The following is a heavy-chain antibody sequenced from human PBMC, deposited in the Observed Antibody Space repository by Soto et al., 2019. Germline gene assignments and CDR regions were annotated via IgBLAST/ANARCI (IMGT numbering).Heavy chain of an antibody. J-gene: IGHJ5*02. CDR3: ARTHLATVVLPGRFDP. D-gene: IGHD4-17*01. Sequence: SETLSLTCTVSGGSISSYSWSWIRQPPGKGLEYIGYIYYSGSTNYNPSLKSRVTISVDTSKNQFSLKLSSVTAADTAVYYCARTHLATVVLPGRFDPWGQGTLVTVSS. V-gene: IGHV4-59*08. CDR2: IYYSGST. CDR1: GGSISSYS.